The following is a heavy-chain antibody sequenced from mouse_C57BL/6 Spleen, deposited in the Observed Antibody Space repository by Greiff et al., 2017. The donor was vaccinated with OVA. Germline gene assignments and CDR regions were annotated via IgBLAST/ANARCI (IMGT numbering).Heavy chain of an antibody. Sequence: VQLQQSGPELVKPGASVKISCKASGYTFTDYYMNWVKQSHGKSLEWIGDINPNNGGTSYNQKFKGKATLTVDKSSSTAYMELRSLTSEDSAVYYCARNRGGSRGFAYWGQGTLVTVSA. CDR1: GYTFTDYY. J-gene: IGHJ3*01. CDR3: ARNRGGSRGFAY. D-gene: IGHD1-1*01. CDR2: INPNNGGT. V-gene: IGHV1-26*01.